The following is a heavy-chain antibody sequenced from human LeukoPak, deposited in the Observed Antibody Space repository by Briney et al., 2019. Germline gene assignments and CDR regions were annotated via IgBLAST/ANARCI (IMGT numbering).Heavy chain of an antibody. V-gene: IGHV3-21*01. CDR2: ISSSGTYI. CDR1: GFTFSSYS. J-gene: IGHJ4*02. D-gene: IGHD6-19*01. CDR3: ARDLYSSGWYSCFDY. Sequence: PGRSLRLSCAASGFTFSSYSMNWVRQAPGKGLEWVSSISSSGTYISHADSVKGRFTISRDNAKKSLYLQMNSLRAEDTAVYFCARDLYSSGWYSCFDYWGQGTLVTVSS.